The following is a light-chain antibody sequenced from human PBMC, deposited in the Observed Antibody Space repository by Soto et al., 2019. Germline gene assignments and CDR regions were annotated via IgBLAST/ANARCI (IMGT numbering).Light chain of an antibody. CDR2: GAS. J-gene: IGKJ1*01. CDR1: QSVYSNF. Sequence: EIVLTQSPGTLSLSPGERAPLSCRASQSVYSNFLAWYQQKPGQAPRLLIYGASSRATGIPDRFSGSASGTDFTLTISRLEPEDFAMYYCQQYGVSWTFGQGTKVEIK. V-gene: IGKV3-20*01. CDR3: QQYGVSWT.